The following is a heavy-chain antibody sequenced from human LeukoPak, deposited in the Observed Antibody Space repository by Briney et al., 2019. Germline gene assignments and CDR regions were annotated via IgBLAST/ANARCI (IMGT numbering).Heavy chain of an antibody. Sequence: SETLSLXCTVSGGSISSYYWSWIRQPAGKGLEWIGRIYTSGSTNYNPSLKSRVTMSVDTSKNQFSLKLSSVTAADTAVYYCARDSTSHTYYYYYMDVWGKGTTVTVSS. D-gene: IGHD2-2*01. V-gene: IGHV4-4*07. CDR2: IYTSGST. J-gene: IGHJ6*03. CDR1: GGSISSYY. CDR3: ARDSTSHTYYYYYMDV.